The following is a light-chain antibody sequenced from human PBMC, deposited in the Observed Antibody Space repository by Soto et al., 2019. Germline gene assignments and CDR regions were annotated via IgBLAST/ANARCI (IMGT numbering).Light chain of an antibody. CDR3: GTWDNSLSAWM. CDR1: SSNIGSNH. V-gene: IGLV1-51*01. Sequence: QSVLTQPPSVSAAPGQKVTISCSGSSSNIGSNHVSWYQHPPGTAPKLLIYDNDERPSGIPDRFAGSKSATSATLDITGLQTGDEADYYCGTWDNSLSAWMFGGGTKLTVL. CDR2: DND. J-gene: IGLJ3*02.